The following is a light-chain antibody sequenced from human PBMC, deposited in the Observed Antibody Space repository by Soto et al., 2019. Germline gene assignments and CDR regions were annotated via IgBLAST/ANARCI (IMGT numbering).Light chain of an antibody. J-gene: IGLJ2*01. CDR3: SSYASIGTRV. CDR2: GVT. V-gene: IGLV2-14*01. CDR1: NSDVGGYNY. Sequence: QSALTQPASVSGSPGQSISISCSGTNSDVGGYNYVSWYQQHPGKDPKLMIYGVTNRPSGVSDRFSGSKSGNTASLTISGLQAEDEADYYCSSYASIGTRVFGGGTQLTVL.